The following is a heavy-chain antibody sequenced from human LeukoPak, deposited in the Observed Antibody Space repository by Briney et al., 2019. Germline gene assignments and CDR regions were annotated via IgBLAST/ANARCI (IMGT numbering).Heavy chain of an antibody. D-gene: IGHD4/OR15-4a*01. Sequence: GGSLRLSCAASGFTFNNYAVSWVRQAPGKGLEWVSLISGTGVTYYAGSVKGRFTTSRDDSKNTLYLQMNSLRAEDTAVYYCASPRRGPGAGYWGQGTLVTVSS. CDR3: ASPRRGPGAGY. J-gene: IGHJ4*02. CDR2: ISGTGVT. V-gene: IGHV3-23*01. CDR1: GFTFNNYA.